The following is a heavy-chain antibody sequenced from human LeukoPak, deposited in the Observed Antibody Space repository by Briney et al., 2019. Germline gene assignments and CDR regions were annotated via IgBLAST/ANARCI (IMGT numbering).Heavy chain of an antibody. J-gene: IGHJ5*02. CDR3: ARARQWLVLNYPKPGWFDP. D-gene: IGHD6-19*01. CDR1: GYTFTGQF. V-gene: IGHV1-2*02. Sequence: ASVKVSCKASGYTFTGQFMHWVRQAPGQGLEWVGWMNPNTGDTNYAQSFQGRLAMTRDTTITTAYMELSRLTSDDTAVYYCARARQWLVLNYPKPGWFDPWGQGTLVTVSS. CDR2: MNPNTGDT.